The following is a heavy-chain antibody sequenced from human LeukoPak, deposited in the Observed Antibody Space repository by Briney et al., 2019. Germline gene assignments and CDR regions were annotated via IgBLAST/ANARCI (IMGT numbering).Heavy chain of an antibody. V-gene: IGHV1-69*13. J-gene: IGHJ3*02. CDR3: ARDRGYYGSGSYYDAFDI. CDR2: IIPIFGTA. Sequence: SVTVSFKASGGTFINYAISWVRQAPGQGLEWMGGIIPIFGTANYAQKFQGRVTITADESTSTAYMELSSLRSEDTAVYYCARDRGYYGSGSYYDAFDIGGQGTMVTVS. D-gene: IGHD3-10*01. CDR1: GGTFINYA.